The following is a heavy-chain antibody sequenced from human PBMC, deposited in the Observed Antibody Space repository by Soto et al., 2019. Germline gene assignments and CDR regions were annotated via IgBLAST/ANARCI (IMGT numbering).Heavy chain of an antibody. CDR2: IYPGDSDT. J-gene: IGHJ6*02. CDR3: ARQDIVAGYYYYGMDV. CDR1: GYSFTSYW. D-gene: IGHD5-12*01. Sequence: GESLKISCKGSGYSFTSYWIGWVRQMPGKGLEWMGIIYPGDSDTRYSPSFQGQVTISADKSISTAYLQWSSLKASDTAMYYCARQDIVAGYYYYGMDVWGQGTTVTVSS. V-gene: IGHV5-51*01.